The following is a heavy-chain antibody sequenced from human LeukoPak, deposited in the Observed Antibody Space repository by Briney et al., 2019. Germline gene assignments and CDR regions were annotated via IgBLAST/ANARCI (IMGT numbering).Heavy chain of an antibody. Sequence: PSETLSLTCTVSGGSISSSSYYWGWIRQPPGKGLEWIGSIYYSGSTNYNPSLKSRVSILVDKSKNQFSLKMISVTAADTAVYYCARGIMSGYYFDYWGQGTLVTVSS. CDR1: GGSISSSSYY. CDR2: IYYSGST. CDR3: ARGIMSGYYFDY. D-gene: IGHD3-3*01. V-gene: IGHV4-39*07. J-gene: IGHJ4*02.